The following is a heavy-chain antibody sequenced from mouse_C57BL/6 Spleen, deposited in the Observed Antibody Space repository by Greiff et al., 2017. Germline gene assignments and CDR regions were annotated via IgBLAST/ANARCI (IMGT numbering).Heavy chain of an antibody. CDR3: ANWDEGGYYFDY. V-gene: IGHV1-64*01. CDR2: IHPNSGST. J-gene: IGHJ2*01. CDR1: GYTFTSYW. D-gene: IGHD4-1*02. Sequence: VQLQQPGAELVKPGASVKLSCKASGYTFTSYWMHWVKQRPGQGLEWIGMIHPNSGSTNYNEKFKSKATLTVDKSSSTAYMQLSSLTSEDSAVYYCANWDEGGYYFDYWGQGTTLTVSS.